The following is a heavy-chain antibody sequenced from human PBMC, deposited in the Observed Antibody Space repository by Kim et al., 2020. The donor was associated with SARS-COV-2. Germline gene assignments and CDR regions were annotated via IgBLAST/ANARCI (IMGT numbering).Heavy chain of an antibody. CDR2: VRKKANSYTT. V-gene: IGHV3-72*01. J-gene: IGHJ4*02. CDR1: GFTFSDHF. Sequence: GGSLRLSCAASGFTFSDHFMDWVRQAPGKGLEWVGRVRKKANSYTTEYAASVKGRFTISRDDSKNSLSLQMNSLTTEDTAVYFCAKYRPLSYGYDYWGQGTLVTVSS. CDR3: AKYRPLSYGYDY. D-gene: IGHD5-18*01.